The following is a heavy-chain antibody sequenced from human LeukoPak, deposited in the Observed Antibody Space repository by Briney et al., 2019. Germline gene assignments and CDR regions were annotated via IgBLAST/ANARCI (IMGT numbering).Heavy chain of an antibody. J-gene: IGHJ6*02. CDR2: IYYSGST. V-gene: IGHV4-59*01. CDR1: GGSIRSYY. D-gene: IGHD2-15*01. Sequence: NPSETLSLTCTVSGGSIRSYYWSWIRQPPGKGLEWIGYIYYSGSTNYNPSLKSRVTISVDTSKNQFSLKLSSVTAADTAVYYCAGTPPNYYYYGMDVWGQGTTVTVSS. CDR3: AGTPPNYYYYGMDV.